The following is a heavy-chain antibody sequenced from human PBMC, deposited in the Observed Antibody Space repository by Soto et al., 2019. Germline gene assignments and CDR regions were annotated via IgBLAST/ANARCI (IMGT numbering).Heavy chain of an antibody. D-gene: IGHD1-1*01. J-gene: IGHJ4*02. CDR2: INPNSGGT. CDR3: AREPATAKPEGVDF. Sequence: GASVKVSCKASGYTFSDYYIHWVRQAPGQGLEWMGWINPNSGGTKYAPKFQGGVTMTRDTSITTAYMELSRLRPGDTAVYYCAREPATAKPEGVDFWGQGTLVTVSS. V-gene: IGHV1-2*02. CDR1: GYTFSDYY.